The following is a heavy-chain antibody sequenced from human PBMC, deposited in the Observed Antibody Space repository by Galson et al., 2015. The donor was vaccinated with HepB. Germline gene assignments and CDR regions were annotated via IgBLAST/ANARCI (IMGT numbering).Heavy chain of an antibody. CDR3: TRGGGRYHVDY. J-gene: IGHJ4*02. Sequence: SVKVSCKASGYSLSDHNIHWVRQAPGQGLEWMGWISPKYGGTKNAQNFQGRVSMTRDTSISTAYMELNSLGSDDTAVYYCTRGGGRYHVDYWGQGTLVTVSS. D-gene: IGHD2-15*01. V-gene: IGHV1-2*02. CDR2: ISPKYGGT. CDR1: GYSLSDHN.